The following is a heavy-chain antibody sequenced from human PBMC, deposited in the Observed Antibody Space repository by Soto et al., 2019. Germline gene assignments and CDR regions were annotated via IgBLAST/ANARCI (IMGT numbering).Heavy chain of an antibody. V-gene: IGHV3-30-3*01. J-gene: IGHJ4*02. CDR2: ISYDGSNK. D-gene: IGHD3-9*01. CDR1: GFTFSSYA. CDR3: ARGYFDWSFFDY. Sequence: GGSLRLSCAASGFTFSSYAMHWVRQAPGKGLEWVAVISYDGSNKYCADSVKGRFTISRDNSENTLYLQMNSLRAEDTAVYYCARGYFDWSFFDYWGQGTLVTVSS.